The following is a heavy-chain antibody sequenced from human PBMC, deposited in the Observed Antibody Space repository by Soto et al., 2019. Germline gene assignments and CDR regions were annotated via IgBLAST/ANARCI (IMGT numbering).Heavy chain of an antibody. D-gene: IGHD3-10*01. CDR3: AKDLRDTMVRGVRGAFDI. Sequence: GGSLRLSCAASGFTFSSYAMSWVRQAPGKGLEWVSAISGSGGSTYYADSVKGRFTISRDNSKNTLYLQMNSLRAEDTAVYYCAKDLRDTMVRGVRGAFDIWGQGTMVTVSS. J-gene: IGHJ3*02. V-gene: IGHV3-23*01. CDR2: ISGSGGST. CDR1: GFTFSSYA.